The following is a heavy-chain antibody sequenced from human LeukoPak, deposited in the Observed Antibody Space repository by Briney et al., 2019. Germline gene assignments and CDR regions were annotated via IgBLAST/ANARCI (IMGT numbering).Heavy chain of an antibody. J-gene: IGHJ4*02. CDR1: GFTVSTDY. Sequence: GGSLRLSCAASGFTVSTDYMSWVRQAPGKGLEWVSVIYSGDSTYYADSVKGRFTISRHNSKNTLYLQMNSLRAEDTAVYYCARSLYYFDYWGQGTLVTVSS. V-gene: IGHV3-53*04. CDR2: IYSGDST. CDR3: ARSLYYFDY.